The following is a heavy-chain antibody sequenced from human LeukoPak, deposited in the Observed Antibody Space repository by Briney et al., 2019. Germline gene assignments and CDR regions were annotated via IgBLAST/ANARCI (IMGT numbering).Heavy chain of an antibody. CDR3: AREGPYPTARDAFDI. J-gene: IGHJ3*02. Sequence: SQTLSLTCAVSGGSISSGGYSWSWIRQPPGQGLEWIGYIYHSGSTYYNPSLKSRVAISVDRSKNQFSLKLSSVTAADTAVYYCAREGPYPTARDAFDIWGQGTMVTVSS. CDR2: IYHSGST. V-gene: IGHV4-30-2*01. CDR1: GGSISSGGYS.